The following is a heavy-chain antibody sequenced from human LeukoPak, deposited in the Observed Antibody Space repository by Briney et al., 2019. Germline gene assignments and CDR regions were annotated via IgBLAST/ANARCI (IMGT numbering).Heavy chain of an antibody. D-gene: IGHD6-13*01. CDR3: ARMSAAVDH. CDR1: GGSFGGYS. V-gene: IGHV4-34*01. Sequence: SETLSLTCAVDGGSFGGYSCSWIRQPPGKGLEWIGKINHTESTNYNPSFKSRVTISVDTSKSQFSLKLSSVTAADTAVYYCARMSAAVDHWGQGTRVTVFS. J-gene: IGHJ4*02. CDR2: INHTEST.